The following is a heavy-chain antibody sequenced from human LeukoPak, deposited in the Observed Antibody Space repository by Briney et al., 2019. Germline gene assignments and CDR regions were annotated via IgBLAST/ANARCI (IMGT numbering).Heavy chain of an antibody. CDR2: IYHSGST. V-gene: IGHV4-38-2*01. CDR1: GYSISSGYY. J-gene: IGHJ4*02. Sequence: PSETLSLTCAVSGYSISSGYYWGWIRPPPGKGLEWIGSIYHSGSTYYNPSLKSRVTISVDTSKNQSSLKLSSVTAADTAVYYCARLPSGSYSSQGTLVTVSS. D-gene: IGHD1-26*01. CDR3: ARLPSGSY.